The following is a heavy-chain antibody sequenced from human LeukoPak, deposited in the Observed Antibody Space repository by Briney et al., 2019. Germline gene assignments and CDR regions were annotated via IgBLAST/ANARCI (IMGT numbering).Heavy chain of an antibody. J-gene: IGHJ4*02. CDR1: GFTFSSYS. CDR2: ISSSSYI. D-gene: IGHD6-19*01. V-gene: IGHV3-21*01. CDR3: ARDRGVAAPYYFDY. Sequence: GGSLRLSCAASGFTFSSYSMNWVRQAPGKGLEWVSSISSSSYIYYADPVKGRFTISRDNAKNSLYLQMNSLRAEDTAVYYCARDRGVAAPYYFDYWGQGTLVTVSS.